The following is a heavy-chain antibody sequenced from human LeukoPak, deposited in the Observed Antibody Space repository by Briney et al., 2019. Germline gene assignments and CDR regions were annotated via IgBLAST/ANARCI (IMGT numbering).Heavy chain of an antibody. CDR3: ASSEMATSHFDY. CDR2: ISSSSSYI. J-gene: IGHJ4*02. D-gene: IGHD5-24*01. V-gene: IGHV3-21*01. CDR1: GFTFSSYS. Sequence: GGSLRLSCAASGFTFSSYSMNWVRQAPGKGLEWVSSISSSSSYIYYADSAKGRFTISRDNAKNSLYLQMNSLRAEDTAVYYCASSEMATSHFDYWGQGTLVTVSS.